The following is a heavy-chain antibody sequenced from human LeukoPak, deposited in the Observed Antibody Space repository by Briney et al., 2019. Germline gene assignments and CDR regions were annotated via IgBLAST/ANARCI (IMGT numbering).Heavy chain of an antibody. J-gene: IGHJ4*02. CDR1: GDTFSNYA. Sequence: AAVKVSCKPSGDTFSNYAVSGVRQAPGQGLEGLGRLITLFGTSNYAQKFQGRATITTDESTTTAYMELSSLRSEDTAVYFCARGGTDGYEDMSGLFDFWGQGTLVTVSS. D-gene: IGHD2-15*01. V-gene: IGHV1-69*05. CDR2: LITLFGTS. CDR3: ARGGTDGYEDMSGLFDF.